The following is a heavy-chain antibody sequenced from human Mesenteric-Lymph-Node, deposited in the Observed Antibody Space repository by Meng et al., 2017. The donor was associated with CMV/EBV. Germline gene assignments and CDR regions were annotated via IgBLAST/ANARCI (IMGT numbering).Heavy chain of an antibody. CDR1: GFTFSSYD. CDR3: AKDLVRGVMGY. CDR2: IGTAGDT. J-gene: IGHJ4*02. Sequence: GESLKISCAASGFTFSSYDMHWVRQATGKGLEWVSAIGTAGDTYYPGSVKGRFTISRENAKNSLYLQMNSLRAEDTAVYYCAKDLVRGVMGYWGQGTLVTVSS. D-gene: IGHD3-10*01. V-gene: IGHV3-13*01.